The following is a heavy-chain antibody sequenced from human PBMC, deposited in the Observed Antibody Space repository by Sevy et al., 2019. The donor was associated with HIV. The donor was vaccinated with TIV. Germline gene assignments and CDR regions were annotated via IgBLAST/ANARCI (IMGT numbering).Heavy chain of an antibody. CDR2: MSAYNGNT. J-gene: IGHJ4*02. Sequence: ASVKVSCKASGYTFTSYGISWVRQAPGQGLEWMGWMSAYNGNTNYAQKLQGRVTMTTDTSTSTAYMELRSLRSDDTAVYYCARGSGYSSSWYNDYFDYWGQGTLVTVSS. CDR1: GYTFTSYG. V-gene: IGHV1-18*04. CDR3: ARGSGYSSSWYNDYFDY. D-gene: IGHD6-13*01.